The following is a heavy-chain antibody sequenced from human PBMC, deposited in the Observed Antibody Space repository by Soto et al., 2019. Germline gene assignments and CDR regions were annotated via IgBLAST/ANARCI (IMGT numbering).Heavy chain of an antibody. CDR3: AREAGPDRWFDP. CDR1: GASISSYF. CDR2: ISTTGTT. Sequence: SETLSLTCTVSGASISSYFWTWIRQPAGKGLDWIGRISTTGTTNYNPSLKSRVTMSVDTSENHFSLNLSSVTAADTAVYYCAREAGPDRWFDPWSEGTLVTVSS. D-gene: IGHD6-19*01. V-gene: IGHV4-4*07. J-gene: IGHJ5*02.